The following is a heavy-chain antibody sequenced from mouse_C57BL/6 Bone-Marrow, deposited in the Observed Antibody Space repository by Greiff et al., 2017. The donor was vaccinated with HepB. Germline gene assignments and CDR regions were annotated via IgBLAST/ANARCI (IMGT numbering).Heavy chain of an antibody. Sequence: EVQLVESGGGLVKPGGSLKLSCAASGFTFSDYGMHWVRQAPEKGLEWVAYISSGSSTIYYADTVKGRFTISRDNATNTLFLQMPSLRSEDTAVYYCARRRRGLYFDYWGQGTTLTVSS. CDR1: GFTFSDYG. CDR3: ARRRRGLYFDY. D-gene: IGHD3-1*01. V-gene: IGHV5-17*01. CDR2: ISSGSSTI. J-gene: IGHJ2*01.